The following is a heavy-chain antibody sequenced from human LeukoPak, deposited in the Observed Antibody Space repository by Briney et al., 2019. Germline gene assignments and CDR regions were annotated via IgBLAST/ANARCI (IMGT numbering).Heavy chain of an antibody. CDR1: GDSINDDDYY. J-gene: IGHJ4*02. CDR2: VSYGGST. V-gene: IGHV4-39*01. Sequence: PSETLSLTCTVSGDSINDDDYYWGWIRQPPGKGLEHIGSVSYGGSTYYSPSLKSRVNIYIDISKNQFSLKLRSVTAADTAVYYCARGRGDILTGYYNSFDYWGQGTLVTVSS. D-gene: IGHD3-9*01. CDR3: ARGRGDILTGYYNSFDY.